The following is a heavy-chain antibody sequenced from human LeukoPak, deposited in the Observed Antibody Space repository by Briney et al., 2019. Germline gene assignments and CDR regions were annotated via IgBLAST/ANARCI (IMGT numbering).Heavy chain of an antibody. V-gene: IGHV3-43*01. CDR3: AKARGLIGGAFDI. Sequence: PGGSLRLSCAASGFIFDDYLIHWVRQRPGKGLEWVSLISWDGGVTYHADSVKGRFTISRDNSKNPLYLQMNSLRTEDTALYYCAKARGLIGGAFDIWGQGTMVTVSS. CDR1: GFIFDDYL. CDR2: ISWDGGVT. J-gene: IGHJ3*02. D-gene: IGHD3-22*01.